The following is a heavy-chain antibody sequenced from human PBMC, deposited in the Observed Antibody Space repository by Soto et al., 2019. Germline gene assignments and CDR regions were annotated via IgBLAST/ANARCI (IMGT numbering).Heavy chain of an antibody. CDR3: AHTLPPWGGMDV. J-gene: IGHJ6*02. V-gene: IGHV2-5*02. Sequence: QITLKESGPTLVKPTQTLTLTCTFSGFSLSTSGVGVGWIRQPPGKALEWLALIYWDDDKRYSPSRKRRLTIANDTSKNQVDLTMTNMDPVDTATYYCAHTLPPWGGMDVWGQGTTVTVSS. CDR1: GFSLSTSGVG. CDR2: IYWDDDK. D-gene: IGHD7-27*01.